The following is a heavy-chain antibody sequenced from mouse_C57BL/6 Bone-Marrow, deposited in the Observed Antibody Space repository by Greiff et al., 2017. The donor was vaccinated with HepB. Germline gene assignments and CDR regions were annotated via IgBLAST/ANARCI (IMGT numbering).Heavy chain of an antibody. Sequence: QVQLQQSGAELARPGASVKLSCKASGYTFTSYGISWEKQRTGQGLGWIGEIYPRSGNTYYNEKFKGKATLTADKSSSTAYMELRSLTSEDSAVYFWARWITTVVATNAYWGQGTLVTVSA. CDR2: IYPRSGNT. CDR1: GYTFTSYG. D-gene: IGHD1-1*01. V-gene: IGHV1-81*01. J-gene: IGHJ3*01. CDR3: ARWITTVVATNAY.